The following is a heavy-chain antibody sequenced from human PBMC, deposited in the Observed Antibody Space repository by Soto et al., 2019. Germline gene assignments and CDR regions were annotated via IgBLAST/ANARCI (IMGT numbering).Heavy chain of an antibody. J-gene: IGHJ4*01. CDR2: INHLETT. CDR1: LASITLWGSS. Sequence: PLSLTSAAALASITLWGSSWRWIRQTPGKGLEWIGYINHLETTFYNPSFESRLTLSIDRAKNQFSLQLHSMSAADRAVYFCDRGVLSDSFDY. D-gene: IGHD3-16*01. V-gene: IGHV4-30-2*01. CDR3: DRGVLSDSFDY.